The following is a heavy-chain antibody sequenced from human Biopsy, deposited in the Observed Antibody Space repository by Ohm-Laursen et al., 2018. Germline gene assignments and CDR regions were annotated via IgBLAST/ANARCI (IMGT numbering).Heavy chain of an antibody. J-gene: IGHJ4*02. D-gene: IGHD2-2*01. CDR2: IIPILRKT. Sequence: GSSVKASCKAPTGTFNSYGIIWVRQAPGQGLEWMGRIIPILRKTAYAQTFLGRVTITADSPTSTVDMELTSLTSDDTAVYFCAREAIGYQLPCDDWGQGTLVTVSS. CDR3: AREAIGYQLPCDD. CDR1: TGTFNSYG. V-gene: IGHV1-69*04.